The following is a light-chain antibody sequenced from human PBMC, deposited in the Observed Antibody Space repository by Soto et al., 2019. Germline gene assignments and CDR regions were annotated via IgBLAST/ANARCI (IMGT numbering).Light chain of an antibody. J-gene: IGLJ2*01. V-gene: IGLV1-44*01. CDR1: SSNIGSNT. CDR2: SNN. Sequence: QSVLTQPPSASGTPGQRVTISCSGSSSNIGSNTVNWYQPLPGTAPKLLIYSNNQRPSGVPDRLSGAKSGTSASLAISGLQSEDEADYYCAEWDDSLNGVVFGGGTKLTVL. CDR3: AEWDDSLNGVV.